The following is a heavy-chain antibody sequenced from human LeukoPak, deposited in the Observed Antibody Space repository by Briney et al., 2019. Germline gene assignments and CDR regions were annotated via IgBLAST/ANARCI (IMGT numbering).Heavy chain of an antibody. J-gene: IGHJ5*02. V-gene: IGHV4-39*01. D-gene: IGHD6-19*01. Sequence: SETLSLTCTVSGGSISSSNYYWGWIRQPPGRGLEWIGTMYYSGSTYYNPSLKSRVTISVDTSKNQFSLRLSSLTAADTAVYYCARQRVAGTSVDPWGQGTLVTVSS. CDR3: ARQRVAGTSVDP. CDR2: MYYSGST. CDR1: GGSISSSNYY.